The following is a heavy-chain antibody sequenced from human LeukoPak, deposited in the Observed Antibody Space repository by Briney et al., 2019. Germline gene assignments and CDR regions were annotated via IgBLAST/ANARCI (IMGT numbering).Heavy chain of an antibody. CDR3: ARGYYDILTGYPLGWFDS. CDR2: IYYSGST. Sequence: PSETLSLTCTVSCGSINSYYWNWIRQPPGKGLAWIGYIYYSGSTRYNPSLKSRVTISLDTSKNQFSLKLSSVTAADTAVYYCARGYYDILTGYPLGWFDSWGQGTLVTVSS. CDR1: CGSINSYY. D-gene: IGHD3-9*01. J-gene: IGHJ5*01. V-gene: IGHV4-59*01.